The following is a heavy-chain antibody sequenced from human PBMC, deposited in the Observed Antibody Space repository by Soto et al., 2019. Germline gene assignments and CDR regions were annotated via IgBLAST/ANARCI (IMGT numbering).Heavy chain of an antibody. D-gene: IGHD2-2*01. CDR3: AKTGGRSSTSCYADY. V-gene: IGHV3-23*01. CDR2: ISGSGGST. CDR1: GFTLSSYA. Sequence: PGGSLRLSCAAPGFTLSSYALRWGRPAPGKGLEWVSAISGSGGSTYYADSVKGRFTISRDNSKNTLYLQMNSLRAEDTAVYYCAKTGGRSSTSCYADYWGQGTLVTVSS. J-gene: IGHJ4*02.